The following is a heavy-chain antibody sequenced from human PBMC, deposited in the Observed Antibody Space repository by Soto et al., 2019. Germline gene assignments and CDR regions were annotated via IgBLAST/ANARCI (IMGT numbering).Heavy chain of an antibody. CDR2: INHSGST. V-gene: IGHV4-34*01. CDR1: GGSFSGYY. CDR3: ARARSYGSGIKWFDP. D-gene: IGHD3-10*01. J-gene: IGHJ5*02. Sequence: SETLSLTCAVYGGSFSGYYWSWIRQPPGKGLEWIGEINHSGSTNYNPSLKSRVTISVDTSKNQFSLKLSSVTAADTAVYYCARARSYGSGIKWFDPWGQGTQVTVSS.